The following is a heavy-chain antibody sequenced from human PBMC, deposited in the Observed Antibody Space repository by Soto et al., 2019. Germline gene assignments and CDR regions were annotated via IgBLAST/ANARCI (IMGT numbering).Heavy chain of an antibody. V-gene: IGHV4-59*01. Sequence: ETLSLTCTVSGGSISSYYWSWIRRPPGKGLEWIGYIYNSGSTHSNPSLQSRVTISVDTSKNQFSLKLSSVTAAGTGIYYCARARITMVREVIKYNMDVWGQGTTVTVSS. CDR3: ARARITMVREVIKYNMDV. CDR2: IYNSGST. D-gene: IGHD3-10*01. J-gene: IGHJ6*02. CDR1: GGSISSYY.